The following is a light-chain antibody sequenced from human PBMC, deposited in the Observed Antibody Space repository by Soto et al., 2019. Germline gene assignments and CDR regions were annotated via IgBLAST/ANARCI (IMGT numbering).Light chain of an antibody. V-gene: IGLV1-40*01. CDR3: QSYDSSLSAYV. CDR1: SSNIGAGYD. CDR2: GNS. Sequence: QAVVTQPPSVSGAPGQRVTISCTGSSSNIGAGYDVHWYQQLPGTAPKLLIYGNSNRPSGVPDRFSGSKSSTSASLAITGLQAEDEADYHCQSYDSSLSAYVFGTGTKLTVL. J-gene: IGLJ1*01.